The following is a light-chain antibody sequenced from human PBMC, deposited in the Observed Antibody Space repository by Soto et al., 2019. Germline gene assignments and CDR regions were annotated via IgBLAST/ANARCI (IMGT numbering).Light chain of an antibody. CDR3: QQYNDWHPMYT. Sequence: EIVMTQSPAPLSVSPGERATLSCRASQSVSSNLAWYQRKPGQAPRLLIYAASTRATGIPARFSGSGSGTEFTLTIDSLQSEDFAGYYCQQYNDWHPMYTVGKGTKLEIK. CDR2: AAS. CDR1: QSVSSN. V-gene: IGKV3D-15*01. J-gene: IGKJ2*01.